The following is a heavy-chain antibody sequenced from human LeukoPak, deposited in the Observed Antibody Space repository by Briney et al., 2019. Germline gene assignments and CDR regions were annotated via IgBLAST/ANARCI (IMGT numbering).Heavy chain of an antibody. CDR1: GFTFSSYW. Sequence: PGGSLRLSCAASGFTFSSYWMSWVRQAPGKGLEWVANIKQDGSEKYYVDSVKGRFTISRDNAKNSLYLQMNSLRAEDTAVYYCARAPIRYFDWLDAFDIWGQGTMVTVSS. J-gene: IGHJ3*02. CDR2: IKQDGSEK. CDR3: ARAPIRYFDWLDAFDI. D-gene: IGHD3-9*01. V-gene: IGHV3-7*01.